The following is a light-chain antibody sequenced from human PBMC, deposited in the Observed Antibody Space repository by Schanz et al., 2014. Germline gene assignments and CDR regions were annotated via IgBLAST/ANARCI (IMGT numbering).Light chain of an antibody. J-gene: IGKJ2*01. CDR3: QQYNIWPPYT. V-gene: IGKV3-20*01. CDR2: GAS. Sequence: EIVLTQSPGTLSLSPGERATLSCRASQSVSSSYLAWYQQKPGQAPRLLMYGASTRATGIPARFSGSGSGADFTLTIDSLEPEDLAVYYCQQYNIWPPYTFGQGTKVEIK. CDR1: QSVSSSY.